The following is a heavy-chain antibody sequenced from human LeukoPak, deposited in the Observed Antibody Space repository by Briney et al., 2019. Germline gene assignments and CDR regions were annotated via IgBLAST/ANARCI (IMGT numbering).Heavy chain of an antibody. J-gene: IGHJ4*02. CDR1: GFTFSSYA. V-gene: IGHV3-30-3*01. CDR2: ISYDGSNK. D-gene: IGHD4-17*01. Sequence: GGSLRLSCAASGFTFSSYAMHWVRQAPGKGLEWVAVISYDGSNKYYADSVKGRFTISRDNSKNTLYLQMNSLGAEDTAVYYCARDIYDYGDYGDEDYWGQGTLVTVSS. CDR3: ARDIYDYGDYGDEDY.